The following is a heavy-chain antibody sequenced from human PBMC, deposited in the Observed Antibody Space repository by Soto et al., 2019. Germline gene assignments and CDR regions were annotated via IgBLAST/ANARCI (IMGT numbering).Heavy chain of an antibody. Sequence: GGSLRLSCAASGFTFDDYGMSWVRQAPGKGLEWVSGINWNGGSTGYADSVKGRFTISRDNAKNSLYLQMNSLRAGDTALYHCARDREQQYSYAPMDYWGQGTLVTVSS. D-gene: IGHD5-18*01. J-gene: IGHJ4*02. V-gene: IGHV3-20*01. CDR2: INWNGGST. CDR3: ARDREQQYSYAPMDY. CDR1: GFTFDDYG.